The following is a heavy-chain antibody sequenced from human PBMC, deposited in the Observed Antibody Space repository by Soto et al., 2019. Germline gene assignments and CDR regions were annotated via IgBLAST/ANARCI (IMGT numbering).Heavy chain of an antibody. CDR3: ARATNYYYAMDV. Sequence: PGGSLRLSCAASGFTFISYGMHRVRQAPGKGRQWVAFISYDGSDRYYEDSVKGRFTISRGNSKNTLYLQINSLRAEDTAVYYCARATNYYYAMDVWGQGTTVTVSS. CDR2: ISYDGSDR. V-gene: IGHV3-33*05. CDR1: GFTFISYG. D-gene: IGHD1-1*01. J-gene: IGHJ6*02.